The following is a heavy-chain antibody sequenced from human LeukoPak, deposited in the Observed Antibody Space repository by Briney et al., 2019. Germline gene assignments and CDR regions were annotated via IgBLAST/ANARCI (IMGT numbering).Heavy chain of an antibody. J-gene: IGHJ4*02. CDR3: TRDTRGGGSPAAPV. CDR1: GFTLTEYA. V-gene: IGHV3-49*03. Sequence: GGSLRLSCTSSGFTLTEYAMSWFRQAPGKGLERVGFIRGKFYGSTTQYAASVEGRFSISRDDSTSIGYLQMNSLKTEDTGVYYCTRDTRGGGSPAAPVWGQGTLVTVSS. D-gene: IGHD2-2*01. CDR2: IRGKFYGSTT.